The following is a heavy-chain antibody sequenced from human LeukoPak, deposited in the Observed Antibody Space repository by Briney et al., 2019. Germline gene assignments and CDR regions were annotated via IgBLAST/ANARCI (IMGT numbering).Heavy chain of an antibody. D-gene: IGHD6-13*01. J-gene: IGHJ1*01. V-gene: IGHV1-69*04. Sequence: SVKVSCKASGGTFSSYAISWVRQAPGQGLEWMGRIIPILGIANYAQKFQGRVTITADKSTSTAYMELSSLRFEDTAVYYCASPGDSSSWVEYFQHWGQGTLVTVSS. CDR2: IIPILGIA. CDR1: GGTFSSYA. CDR3: ASPGDSSSWVEYFQH.